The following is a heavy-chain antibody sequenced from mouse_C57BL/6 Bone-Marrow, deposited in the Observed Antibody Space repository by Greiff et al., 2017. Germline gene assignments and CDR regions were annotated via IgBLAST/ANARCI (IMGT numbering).Heavy chain of an antibody. CDR1: GFTFSSYA. Sequence: EVQLMESGEGLVKPGGSLKLSCAASGFTFSSYAMSWVRQTPEKRLEWVAYISSGGGYIYYADTVKGRFTISRDNARNTLYLQMSSLKSEDTAMYYGTREPSYLDVWGTGTTVTVSS. J-gene: IGHJ1*03. CDR3: TREPSYLDV. CDR2: ISSGGGYI. V-gene: IGHV5-9-1*02.